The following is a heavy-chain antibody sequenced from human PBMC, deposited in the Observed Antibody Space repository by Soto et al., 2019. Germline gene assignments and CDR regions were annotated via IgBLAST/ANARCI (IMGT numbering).Heavy chain of an antibody. Sequence: QVQLQESGPGLVKPSGTLSLTCAVSGGSINSSNWWTWVRQPPGKGLEWIGNIYHSGNTNYNPSLTSRVTLSVEKSQNQFALRLSSVTAAYTATYYCAREGPATIAADLSWFDPLVQGTLVTVSS. J-gene: IGHJ5*02. CDR1: GGSINSSNW. CDR2: IYHSGNT. CDR3: AREGPATIAADLSWFDP. D-gene: IGHD6-13*01. V-gene: IGHV4-4*02.